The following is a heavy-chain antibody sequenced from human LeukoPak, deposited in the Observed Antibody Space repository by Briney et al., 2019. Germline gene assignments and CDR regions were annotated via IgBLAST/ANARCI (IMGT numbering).Heavy chain of an antibody. CDR2: ISAYNGNT. Sequence: ASVKVSCKASGYTFTSYGISWVRQAPGQGLEWMGRISAYNGNTNYAQKLQGRVTMTTDTSTSTAYMELRSLRSDDTAVYYCARDAKYYDFWSGYCWFDPWGQGTLVTVSS. J-gene: IGHJ5*02. CDR1: GYTFTSYG. CDR3: ARDAKYYDFWSGYCWFDP. V-gene: IGHV1-18*01. D-gene: IGHD3-3*01.